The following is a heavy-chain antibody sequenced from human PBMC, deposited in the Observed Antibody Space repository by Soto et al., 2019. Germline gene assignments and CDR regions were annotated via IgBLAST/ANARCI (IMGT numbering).Heavy chain of an antibody. V-gene: IGHV4-61*01. CDR1: GGSVSSGSYY. D-gene: IGHD7-27*01. CDR2: IYYSGST. Sequence: SETLSLTCTVSGGSVSSGSYYWSWIRQPPGKGLEWIGYIYYSGSTNYNPSLKSRVTISVDTSKNQFSLKLSSVTAADTAVYYCARGELTGVLDYWGQGTLVTVSS. J-gene: IGHJ4*02. CDR3: ARGELTGVLDY.